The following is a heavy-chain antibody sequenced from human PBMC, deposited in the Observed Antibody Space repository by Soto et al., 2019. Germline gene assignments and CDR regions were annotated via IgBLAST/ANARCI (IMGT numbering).Heavy chain of an antibody. Sequence: SETLSLTCNVSGGSIRSNYWSWIRQPAGKALEWIGRIYTSGSTNYIPSLKSRSTMLRDTSKNQFSLILRSVTAADTGVYYCAREGASGFGMDVWGQGTTGTAP. CDR2: IYTSGST. D-gene: IGHD3-3*01. CDR3: AREGASGFGMDV. CDR1: GGSIRSNY. J-gene: IGHJ6*02. V-gene: IGHV4-4*07.